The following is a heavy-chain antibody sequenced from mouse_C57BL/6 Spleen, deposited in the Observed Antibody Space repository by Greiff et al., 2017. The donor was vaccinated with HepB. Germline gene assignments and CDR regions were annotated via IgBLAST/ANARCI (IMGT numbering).Heavy chain of an antibody. J-gene: IGHJ3*01. D-gene: IGHD3-2*02. CDR3: ARTAQGTYAGFAY. V-gene: IGHV1-15*01. CDR1: GYTFTDYE. CDR2: IDPETGGT. Sequence: VQLQQSGAELVRPGASVTLSCKASGYTFTDYEMHWVKQTPVHGLEWIGAIDPETGGTAYNQKFKGKAILTADKSSSTAYMELRSLTSEDSAVYYSARTAQGTYAGFAYWGQGTLVTVSA.